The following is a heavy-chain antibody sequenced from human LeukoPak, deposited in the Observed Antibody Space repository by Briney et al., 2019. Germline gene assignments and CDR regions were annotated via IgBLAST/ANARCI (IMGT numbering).Heavy chain of an antibody. Sequence: SETLSLTCTVSGGSISSYYWSWIRQPPGKGLEWIGYIYYSGSTNYNPSLKSRVTISVDTSKNQFSLKLSSVTAADTAVYYCASETFHDFGSGYYMDVWGKGTTVTVSS. CDR3: ASETFHDFGSGYYMDV. D-gene: IGHD3-3*01. CDR1: GGSISSYY. V-gene: IGHV4-59*01. CDR2: IYYSGST. J-gene: IGHJ6*03.